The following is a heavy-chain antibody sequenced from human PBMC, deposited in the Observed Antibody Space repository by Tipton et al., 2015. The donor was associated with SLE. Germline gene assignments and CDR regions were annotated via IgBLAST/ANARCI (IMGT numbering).Heavy chain of an antibody. D-gene: IGHD3-3*01. CDR3: ARDRNDFWSGSVYYYGMDV. CDR1: GGSMNSGGYY. V-gene: IGHV4-61*08. CDR2: ILYSGST. J-gene: IGHJ6*02. Sequence: TLSLTCAVSGGSMNSGGYYWSWIRQPPGKGLEWIGNILYSGSTKYNPSLQSRVNISIHTSKKQFSLRLRDVTAADTAVYYCARDRNDFWSGSVYYYGMDVWGQGTTVTVSS.